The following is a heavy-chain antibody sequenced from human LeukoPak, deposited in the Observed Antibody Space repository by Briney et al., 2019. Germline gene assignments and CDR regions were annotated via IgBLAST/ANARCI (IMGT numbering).Heavy chain of an antibody. D-gene: IGHD2-15*01. CDR3: ARCSGGSCYANYFDY. CDR1: GFTFSSYA. CDR2: ISGSGGST. Sequence: GGSLRISCAASGFTFSSYAMSWVRQAPGKGLEWVSAISGSGGSTYYADSVKGRFTISRDNSKNTLYLQMNSLRAEDTAVYYCARCSGGSCYANYFDYWGQGTLVTVSS. J-gene: IGHJ4*02. V-gene: IGHV3-23*01.